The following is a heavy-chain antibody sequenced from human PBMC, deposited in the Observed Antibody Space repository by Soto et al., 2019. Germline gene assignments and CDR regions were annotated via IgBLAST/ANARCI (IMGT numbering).Heavy chain of an antibody. J-gene: IGHJ4*02. Sequence: XVKVSCKASGGTFSSYAIGWVRQAPGQGLEWMGGIIPIFGTANYAQKFQGRVTITADESTSTAYMEPSSLRSEDTAVYYCARDRRDIVVVSFSQYYFDYWGQGTLVTGSS. CDR2: IIPIFGTA. V-gene: IGHV1-69*13. CDR3: ARDRRDIVVVSFSQYYFDY. D-gene: IGHD2-15*01. CDR1: GGTFSSYA.